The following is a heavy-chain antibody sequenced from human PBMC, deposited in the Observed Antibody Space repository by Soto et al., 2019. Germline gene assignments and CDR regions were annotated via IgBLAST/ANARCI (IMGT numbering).Heavy chain of an antibody. Sequence: GESLKISCKASGFTFTSYWIAWVRQMPGKGLEWMGIIYPGDSDTSYSPSFQGQVTISADKSINTAYLQWSSLKASDTAMYYCAKHEGYCSSTTCSNFDYWCQGTLVTVSS. V-gene: IGHV5-51*01. CDR1: GFTFTSYW. J-gene: IGHJ4*02. CDR2: IYPGDSDT. CDR3: AKHEGYCSSTTCSNFDY. D-gene: IGHD2-2*01.